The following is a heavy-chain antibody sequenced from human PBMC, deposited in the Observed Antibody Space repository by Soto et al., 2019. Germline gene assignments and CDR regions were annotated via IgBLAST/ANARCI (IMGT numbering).Heavy chain of an antibody. D-gene: IGHD3-3*01. CDR2: INHSGST. J-gene: IGHJ5*02. V-gene: IGHV4-34*01. Sequence: PSETLSLTCAVYGGSFSGYYWSWIRQPPGKGLEWIGEINHSGSTNYNPSLKSRVTISVDTSKNQFSLKLSSVTAADTAVYYCARAPYYDIWSGYQNNWFDPWGQATLVTVS. CDR1: GGSFSGYY. CDR3: ARAPYYDIWSGYQNNWFDP.